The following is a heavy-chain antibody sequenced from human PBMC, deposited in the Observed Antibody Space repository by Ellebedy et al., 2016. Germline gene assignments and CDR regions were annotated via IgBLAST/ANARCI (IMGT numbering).Heavy chain of an antibody. J-gene: IGHJ6*02. CDR3: ASRAMAVAGTDPPIDYYYGMEV. CDR1: GFTFSDYA. CDR2: LNSDGSST. D-gene: IGHD6-19*01. Sequence: GESLKISCAASGFTFSDYAMSWVRQAPGKGLVWVSLLNSDGSSTNYADSVKGRFTISRDNAKNSLSLQMNRLRTEDTALYYCASRAMAVAGTDPPIDYYYGMEVWGQGTMVTVSS. V-gene: IGHV3-74*01.